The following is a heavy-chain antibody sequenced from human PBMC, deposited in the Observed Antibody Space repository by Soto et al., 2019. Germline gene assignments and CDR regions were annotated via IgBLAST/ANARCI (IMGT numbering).Heavy chain of an antibody. CDR1: GFTFSGYG. V-gene: IGHV3-21*01. J-gene: IGHJ3*02. D-gene: IGHD2-15*01. Sequence: EVQLVESGGGLVKPGGSLRLSCAASGFTFSGYGMTWVRQAPGEGLEWVSSISSGSSYIYYADSVKGRFTISRDNAKNSLYLQMNSLRAEDTAVYYCSRGYCSGGSCYGAFDIWGQGTMVTVSS. CDR3: SRGYCSGGSCYGAFDI. CDR2: ISSGSSYI.